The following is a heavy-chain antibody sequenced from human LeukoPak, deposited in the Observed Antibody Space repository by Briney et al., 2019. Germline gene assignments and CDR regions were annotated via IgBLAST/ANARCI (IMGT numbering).Heavy chain of an antibody. CDR3: AKSPPPYGDPYYFDY. V-gene: IGHV3-9*01. CDR1: GFTFDDYA. Sequence: PGGSLRLSCAASGFTFDDYAMLWVRQAPGKGLEWVSGISWNSGSIGYADSVKGRFTISRDNAKDSLYLQMNSLRAEDTALYYCAKSPPPYGDPYYFDYWGQGTLVTVSS. CDR2: ISWNSGSI. J-gene: IGHJ4*02. D-gene: IGHD4-17*01.